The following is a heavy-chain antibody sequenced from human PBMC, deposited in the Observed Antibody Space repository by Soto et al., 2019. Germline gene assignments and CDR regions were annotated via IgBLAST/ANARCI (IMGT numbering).Heavy chain of an antibody. CDR2: VIPMLRMS. D-gene: IGHD3-10*01. CDR3: ATNYGSGSTHFDY. J-gene: IGHJ4*02. CDR1: GDTFNCYT. Sequence: QVQLVQSGAEVRKPGSSVKVSCTASGDTFNCYTISWVRQAPGQGLEWMGRVIPMLRMSNHAQKFQGRVTISAHKSTSTAYMALSSPRSDDTAVYYCATNYGSGSTHFDYGGQGTLVTVSS. V-gene: IGHV1-69*02.